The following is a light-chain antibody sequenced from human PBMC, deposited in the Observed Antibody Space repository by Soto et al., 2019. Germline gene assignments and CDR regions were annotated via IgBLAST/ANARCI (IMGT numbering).Light chain of an antibody. CDR3: QQYGSSPRT. Sequence: MVLTHSPGTLSLSPGERATVSCRASQTVSSSFLAWYQQTPGQAPRLLIYAASSRATGIPDRFSGSGSGTDFTLTISRLEPEDFAVYYCQQYGSSPRTFGQGTKVDIK. V-gene: IGKV3-20*01. CDR2: AAS. CDR1: QTVSSSF. J-gene: IGKJ1*01.